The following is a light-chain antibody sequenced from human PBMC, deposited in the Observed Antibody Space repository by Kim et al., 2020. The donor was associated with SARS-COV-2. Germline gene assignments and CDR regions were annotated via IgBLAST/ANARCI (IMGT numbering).Light chain of an antibody. CDR3: QTWDSSTTYV. V-gene: IGLV3-1*01. Sequence: VSPGQTATITCSGHKLGDKYTSWYQQKAGQSPVLVIYEDTKRPSGIPERFSGSNSGNTATLTIGGIQAMDEADYYCQTWDSSTTYVFGAGTKVTVL. CDR1: KLGDKY. CDR2: EDT. J-gene: IGLJ1*01.